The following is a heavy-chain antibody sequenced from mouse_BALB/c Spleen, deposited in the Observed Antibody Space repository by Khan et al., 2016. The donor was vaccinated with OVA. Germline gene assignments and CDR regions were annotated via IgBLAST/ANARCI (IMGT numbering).Heavy chain of an antibody. Sequence: QVQLKQSGAELVRPGVSVKISCKGSGYTCTDFAMHWVNQSHAKCLEWIGVISTYYGDADYTKKFKGMATMNVGKSSSTAYMELARLTSEDSAIYYCARGSGNSRFAYWGQGTLVTGSA. CDR3: ARGSGNSRFAY. V-gene: IGHV1S137*01. CDR1: GYTCTDFA. CDR2: ISTYYGDA. D-gene: IGHD1-3*01. J-gene: IGHJ3*01.